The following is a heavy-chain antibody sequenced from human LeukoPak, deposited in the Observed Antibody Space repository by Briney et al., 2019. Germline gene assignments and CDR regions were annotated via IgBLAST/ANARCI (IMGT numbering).Heavy chain of an antibody. V-gene: IGHV3-23*01. D-gene: IGHD3-10*01. J-gene: IGHJ4*02. Sequence: GGSLRLSCAASGFTFSSYAMSWVRQAPGKGLEWVSAISGSGGSTYYADSVKGRFTISRDNSKNTLYLQMNSLRAEDTAVYYCARENYYGSGSYEYYFDYWGQGTLVTVSS. CDR2: ISGSGGST. CDR3: ARENYYGSGSYEYYFDY. CDR1: GFTFSSYA.